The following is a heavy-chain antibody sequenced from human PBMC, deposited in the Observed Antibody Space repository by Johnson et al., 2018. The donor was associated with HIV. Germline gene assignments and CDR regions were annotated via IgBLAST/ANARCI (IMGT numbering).Heavy chain of an antibody. V-gene: IGHV3-30-3*01. D-gene: IGHD5-24*01. CDR2: ISFDGGAI. J-gene: IGHJ3*02. Sequence: QVQLVESGGGLVQPGGSLRLSCAASGFSFNDYAMHWVRQAPGKGLEWVAVISFDGGAIYYADSVEGRFTISRDNSRDTLSLQMNSLRVEDTALYYCARDLGPDGAFDIWGQGTMVTVSS. CDR1: GFSFNDYA. CDR3: ARDLGPDGAFDI.